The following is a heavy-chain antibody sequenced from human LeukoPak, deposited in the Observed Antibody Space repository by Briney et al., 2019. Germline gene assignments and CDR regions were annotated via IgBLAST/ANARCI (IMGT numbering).Heavy chain of an antibody. CDR2: IYYSGST. Sequence: SETLSLTCTVSGGSISSYYWSWIRQPPGKGLEWIGYIYYSGSTNYNPSLKSRVTISVDTSKNQFSLKLSSVTAADTAVYYCARILECSGGSCYSDYYYYYMDVWGKGTTVTVSS. V-gene: IGHV4-59*01. D-gene: IGHD2-15*01. CDR1: GGSISSYY. CDR3: ARILECSGGSCYSDYYYYYMDV. J-gene: IGHJ6*03.